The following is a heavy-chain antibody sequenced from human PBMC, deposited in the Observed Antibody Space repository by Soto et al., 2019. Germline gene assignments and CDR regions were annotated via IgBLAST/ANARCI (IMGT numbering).Heavy chain of an antibody. CDR1: GGSISSSSYY. V-gene: IGHV4-39*01. J-gene: IGHJ2*01. D-gene: IGHD3-16*02. CDR2: IYYSGST. CDR3: ASGTYVWGSYPNWHFDL. Sequence: TLSLTCTVSGGSISSSSYYWGWIRQPPGKGLEWIGSIYYSGSTYYNPSLKSRVTISVDTSKNQFSLKLSSVTAADTAVYYCASGTYVWGSYPNWHFDLWGRGTLVTVSS.